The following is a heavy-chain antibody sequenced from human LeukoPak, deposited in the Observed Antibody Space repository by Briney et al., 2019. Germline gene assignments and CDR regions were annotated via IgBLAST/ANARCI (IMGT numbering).Heavy chain of an antibody. CDR1: GYAFTGYY. CDR2: INPNSGGT. J-gene: IGHJ4*02. Sequence: GASVKVSCKASGYAFTGYYMHWVRQAPGQGLEWMGWINPNSGGTNYAQKFQGRVTMTRDTSISTVYMELSRLRSDDTAVYYCARDVQLERLLHWGQGTLVTVSS. V-gene: IGHV1-2*02. D-gene: IGHD1-1*01. CDR3: ARDVQLERLLH.